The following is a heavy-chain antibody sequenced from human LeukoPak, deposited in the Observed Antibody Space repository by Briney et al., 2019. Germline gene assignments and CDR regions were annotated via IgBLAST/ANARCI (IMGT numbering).Heavy chain of an antibody. CDR1: GFTFSSYA. CDR2: ISEGGSST. D-gene: IGHD3-3*01. J-gene: IGHJ4*02. V-gene: IGHV3-23*01. CDR3: ARASSDTVFGVVR. Sequence: GGSLRLSCAASGFTFSSYAMSWVRQAPGKGLEWVSTISEGGSSTYYADSVKGQFTISRDNSKNTLYLQINSLRAEDTAVYYRARASSDTVFGVVRWGQGTLVTVSS.